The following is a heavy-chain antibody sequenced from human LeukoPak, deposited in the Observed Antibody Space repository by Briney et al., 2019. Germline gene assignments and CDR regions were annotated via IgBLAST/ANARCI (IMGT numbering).Heavy chain of an antibody. J-gene: IGHJ4*02. CDR1: GFTFSSYA. D-gene: IGHD3-10*01. CDR3: SYYYGSGSYPPFDY. Sequence: GGSLRLSCAASGFTFSSYAMSWVRQAPGKGPEWVSAISGSGGSTYYADSVKGRFTISRDNSKNTLYLQMNSLRAEDTAVYYCSYYYGSGSYPPFDYWGQGTLVTVSS. CDR2: ISGSGGST. V-gene: IGHV3-23*01.